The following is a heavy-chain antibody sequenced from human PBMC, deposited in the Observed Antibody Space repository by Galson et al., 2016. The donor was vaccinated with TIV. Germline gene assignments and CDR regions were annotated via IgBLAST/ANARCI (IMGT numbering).Heavy chain of an antibody. V-gene: IGHV3-13*01. J-gene: IGHJ6*02. D-gene: IGHD2-2*01. CDR1: GFIFTDFD. CDR3: ARAQLGVVEPAAYYGLDV. CDR2: VGTAGHT. Sequence: SLRLSCAASGFIFTDFDIHWVRQPPEKGLEWVSAVGTAGHTYYPASVKGRYTVSRDNAKNSIYLQMSNLRAGDTAVYFCARAQLGVVEPAAYYGLDVWGRGTTVTVSS.